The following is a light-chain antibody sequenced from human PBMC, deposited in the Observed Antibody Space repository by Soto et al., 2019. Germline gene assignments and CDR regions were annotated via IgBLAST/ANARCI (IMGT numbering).Light chain of an antibody. V-gene: IGKV3-20*01. J-gene: IGKJ3*01. CDR3: QQYGSSPFT. CDR2: AAS. CDR1: QSVSSSY. Sequence: EIVLTQSPGTLSLSPGERATLSCRASQSVSSSYLAWYQQKPGQAPRLLIYAASSRATAIPDRFSGSGSGTDFTLTISRLEPEDFAVYYCQQYGSSPFTFDPGTKVDIK.